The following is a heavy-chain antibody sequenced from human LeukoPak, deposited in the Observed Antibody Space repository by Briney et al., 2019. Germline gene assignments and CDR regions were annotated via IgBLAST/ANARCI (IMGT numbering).Heavy chain of an antibody. CDR1: GGSISSSSYY. Sequence: SETLSLTCTVSGGSISSSSYYWGWIRQPPGKGLEWIGSIYYSGSTYYNPSLKSRVTISVDTSKNQFSLKLSSVTAADTAVYYCARAPDYDYVWGSYRYTTYFDYWGQGTLVTVSS. CDR2: IYYSGST. J-gene: IGHJ4*02. V-gene: IGHV4-39*07. D-gene: IGHD3-16*02. CDR3: ARAPDYDYVWGSYRYTTYFDY.